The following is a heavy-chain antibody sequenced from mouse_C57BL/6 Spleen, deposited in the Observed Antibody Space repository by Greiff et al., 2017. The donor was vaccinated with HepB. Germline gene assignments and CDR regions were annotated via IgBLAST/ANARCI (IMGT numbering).Heavy chain of an antibody. CDR2: IWGVGST. CDR3: AIHSNQEGFAY. J-gene: IGHJ3*01. V-gene: IGHV2-6*01. D-gene: IGHD2-5*01. CDR1: GFSLTSYG. Sequence: VMLVESGPGLVAPSQSLSITCTVSGFSLTSYGVDWVRQSPGKGLEWLGVIWGVGSTNYNSALKSRLSISKDNSKSQVFLKMNSLQTDDTAMYYCAIHSNQEGFAYWGQGTLVTVSA.